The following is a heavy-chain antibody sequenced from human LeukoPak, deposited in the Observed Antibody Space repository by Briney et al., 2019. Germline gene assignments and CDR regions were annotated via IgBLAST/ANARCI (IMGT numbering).Heavy chain of an antibody. CDR2: IIPIFGTA. J-gene: IGHJ3*02. V-gene: IGHV1-69*05. CDR3: ATHLRYGDYVFFRSDAFDI. CDR1: GGTFSSYA. D-gene: IGHD4-17*01. Sequence: SVKVSCKASGGTFSSYAISWVRQAPGQGLEWMGGIIPIFGTANYAQKFQGRVTITTDESTSTAYMELSSLRSKDTAVYYCATHLRYGDYVFFRSDAFDIWGQGTMVTVSS.